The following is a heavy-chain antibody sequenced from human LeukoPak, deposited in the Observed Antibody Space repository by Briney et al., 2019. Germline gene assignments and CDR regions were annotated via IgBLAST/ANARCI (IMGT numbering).Heavy chain of an antibody. Sequence: SVTLSLTCDVSGGSVTSTNWWPWFRQPPGKGLEWIGEVHLDGRTNYNPSLKSRLVMSADLPENHISLKLTSVTAADTAVYYCAREGGFYRPLDYSGQGTLVTVSS. V-gene: IGHV4-4*02. D-gene: IGHD6-25*01. J-gene: IGHJ4*02. CDR3: AREGGFYRPLDY. CDR2: VHLDGRT. CDR1: GGSVTSTNW.